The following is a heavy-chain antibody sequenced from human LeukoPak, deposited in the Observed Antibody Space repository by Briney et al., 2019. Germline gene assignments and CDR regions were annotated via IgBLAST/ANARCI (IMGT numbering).Heavy chain of an antibody. D-gene: IGHD3-9*01. J-gene: IGHJ4*02. CDR1: GFAFRSYG. CDR3: AKNRGVLRNFDCYDY. Sequence: GGSLRLSCAVSGFAFRSYGMSWVRQAPGKGLEWVSAISGSGDSTYYADSVKGRFTISRDNSKNTLYLQVNSLRAEDTAIYYCAKNRGVLRNFDCYDYWGQGTLVTISS. V-gene: IGHV3-23*01. CDR2: ISGSGDST.